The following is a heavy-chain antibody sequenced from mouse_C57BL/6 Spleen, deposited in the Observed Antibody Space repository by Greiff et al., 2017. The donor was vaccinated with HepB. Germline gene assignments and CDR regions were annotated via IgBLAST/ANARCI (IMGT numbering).Heavy chain of an antibody. CDR1: GYTFTSYW. Sequence: QVQLQQPGAELVMPGASVKLSCKASGYTFTSYWMHWVKQRPGQGLEWIGEIDPSDSYTNYNQKFKGKSTLTVDKSSSTAYMQHSSLTSEDSAVYYCARDGRGGMDYWGQGTSVTVSS. J-gene: IGHJ4*01. V-gene: IGHV1-69*01. CDR2: IDPSDSYT. CDR3: ARDGRGGMDY. D-gene: IGHD1-1*01.